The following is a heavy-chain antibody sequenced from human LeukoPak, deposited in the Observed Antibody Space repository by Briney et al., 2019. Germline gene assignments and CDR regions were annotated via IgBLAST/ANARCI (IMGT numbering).Heavy chain of an antibody. CDR1: GGSFSGYY. D-gene: IGHD3-10*01. CDR2: INHSGST. J-gene: IGHJ4*02. CDR3: ARVGYYGSGSYYISDY. V-gene: IGHV4-34*01. Sequence: SETLSLTCAVYGGSFSGYYWSWIRQPPGKGLEWIGEINHSGSTNYNPSLKSRVTISVDTSKNQFSLKLSSVTAADTAVYYCARVGYYGSGSYYISDYWGQGTLVTVSS.